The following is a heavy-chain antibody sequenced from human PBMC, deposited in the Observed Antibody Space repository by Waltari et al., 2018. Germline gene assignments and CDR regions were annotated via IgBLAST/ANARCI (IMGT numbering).Heavy chain of an antibody. J-gene: IGHJ6*03. V-gene: IGHV3-21*01. Sequence: VQLVESGGGLVKPGGSLRLSCAASGFTFSSYSMNWVRQAPGKGLEWVSSISSSSSYIYYADSVKGRFTISRDNAKNSLYLQMNSLRAEDTAVYYCARDGPNYYYYYMDVWGKGTTVTISS. CDR2: ISSSSSYI. CDR1: GFTFSSYS. CDR3: ARDGPNYYYYYMDV.